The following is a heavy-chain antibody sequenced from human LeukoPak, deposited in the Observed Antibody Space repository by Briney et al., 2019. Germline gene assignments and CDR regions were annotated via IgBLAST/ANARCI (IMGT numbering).Heavy chain of an antibody. CDR3: ALRGWKRIFDY. D-gene: IGHD3-10*01. V-gene: IGHV3-48*01. CDR2: ISSSSSTI. CDR1: GFTFSSYS. Sequence: HPGGSLRLSCAASGFTFSSYSMNWVRQAPGKGLEWVSYISSSSSTIYYADSVKGRFTISRDNAKNSLYLQMNSLRAEDTAVYYCALRGWKRIFDYWGQGTLVTVSS. J-gene: IGHJ4*02.